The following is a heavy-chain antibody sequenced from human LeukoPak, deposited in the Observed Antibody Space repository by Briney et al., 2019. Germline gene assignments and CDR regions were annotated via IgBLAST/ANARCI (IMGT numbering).Heavy chain of an antibody. CDR2: ISYDGSNK. CDR3: AKFSGSYGY. D-gene: IGHD1-26*01. V-gene: IGHV3-30*18. Sequence: GRSLRLSCAASGFTFSSYGMHWVRQAPGKGLEWVAVISYDGSNKYYADSVKGRFTISRDNSKNTLYLQMNSLRAEDTAVHYCAKFSGSYGYWGQGTLVTVSS. J-gene: IGHJ4*02. CDR1: GFTFSSYG.